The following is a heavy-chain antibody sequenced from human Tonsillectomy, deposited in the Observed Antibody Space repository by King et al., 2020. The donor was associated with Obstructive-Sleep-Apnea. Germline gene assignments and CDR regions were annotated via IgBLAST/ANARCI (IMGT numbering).Heavy chain of an antibody. D-gene: IGHD1-26*01. CDR1: GYTFTGYY. J-gene: IGHJ3*02. Sequence: QLVQSGAEVKKPGASVKVSCKASGYTFTGYYMHWVRQAPGQGLEWMGWINPNSGGTNYAQKFQGWVTMTRDTSISTAYMELSRLRSDDTAVYYCARANSGSGRGFGFDIWGQGTMVTVSS. CDR2: INPNSGGT. V-gene: IGHV1-2*04. CDR3: ARANSGSGRGFGFDI.